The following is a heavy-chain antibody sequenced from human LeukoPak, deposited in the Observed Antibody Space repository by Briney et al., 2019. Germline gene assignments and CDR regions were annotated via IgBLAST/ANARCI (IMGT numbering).Heavy chain of an antibody. Sequence: GGSLRLSCAASGFPFGDFAMTWVRQVPGGGLQLVSTITRSGQNTYYADSVKGRFTISRDEYKGMLYLQMNSLRAEDTAMYYCVKDDYCSIPGCVIDALVVWGQGTVVTVSS. J-gene: IGHJ3*01. V-gene: IGHV3-23*01. CDR2: ITRSGQNT. CDR1: GFPFGDFA. D-gene: IGHD4-11*01. CDR3: VKDDYCSIPGCVIDALVV.